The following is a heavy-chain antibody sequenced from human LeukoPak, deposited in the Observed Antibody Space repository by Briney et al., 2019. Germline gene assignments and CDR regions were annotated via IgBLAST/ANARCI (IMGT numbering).Heavy chain of an antibody. Sequence: PGGSLRLSCAASGFTVSSNYMSWVRRAPGKGLEWVSVIYSGGSTYYADSVKGRFTISRDNSKNTLYLQMNSLRAEDTAVYYCARDQGGYSSGWYGGYFDYWGQGTLVTVSS. D-gene: IGHD6-19*01. CDR2: IYSGGST. V-gene: IGHV3-66*02. CDR1: GFTVSSNY. J-gene: IGHJ4*02. CDR3: ARDQGGYSSGWYGGYFDY.